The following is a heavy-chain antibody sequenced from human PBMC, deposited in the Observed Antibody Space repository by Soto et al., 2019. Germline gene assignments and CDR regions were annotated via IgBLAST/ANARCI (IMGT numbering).Heavy chain of an antibody. CDR1: GDSVSSNRAA. CDR3: AAATRGYLYYGLDV. D-gene: IGHD5-12*01. CDR2: TYYRTRWYN. Sequence: QIQLQQSGPGLVKPSQTLSLTCAISGDSVSSNRAAWNWIRQSPSRGLEWLGRTYYRTRWYNDYAVSVKGRITINPVTSKNQFSLQLNSVTPEDTAVYYCAAATRGYLYYGLDVWGQGTTVTVSS. V-gene: IGHV6-1*01. J-gene: IGHJ6*02.